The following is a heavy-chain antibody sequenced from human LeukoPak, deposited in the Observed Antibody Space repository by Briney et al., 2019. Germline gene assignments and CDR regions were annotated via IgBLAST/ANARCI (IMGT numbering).Heavy chain of an antibody. CDR2: ISDSGGRT. D-gene: IGHD4-17*01. Sequence: GGSLRLSCAASGFTFSSYSMNWVRQAPGKGLEWVAGISDSGGRTNYADSVRGRFTISRDNSKNTLFLQMTSLRAEDTAVYYCARDPNGDYVGAFDMWGPGTMVTVSS. J-gene: IGHJ3*02. CDR3: ARDPNGDYVGAFDM. CDR1: GFTFSSYS. V-gene: IGHV3-23*01.